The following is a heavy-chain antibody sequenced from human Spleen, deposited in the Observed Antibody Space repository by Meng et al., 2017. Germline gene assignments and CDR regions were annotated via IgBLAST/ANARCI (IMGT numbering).Heavy chain of an antibody. Sequence: GESLKISCAASGFTFSDYAMSWVRQAPGKGLEWVSFISWNSNNIAYADSVKGRFTVSRDNAKNSLYLQMNSLRAEDTAVYYCAGGGSSWYFDYWGQGTLVTVSS. CDR1: GFTFSDYA. J-gene: IGHJ4*02. D-gene: IGHD6-13*01. CDR3: AGGGSSWYFDY. V-gene: IGHV3-11*04. CDR2: ISWNSNNI.